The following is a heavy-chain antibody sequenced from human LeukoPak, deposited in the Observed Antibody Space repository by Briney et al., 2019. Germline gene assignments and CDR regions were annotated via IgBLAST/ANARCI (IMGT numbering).Heavy chain of an antibody. J-gene: IGHJ3*02. Sequence: SETLSLTRAVSGYSISSGYYWGWIRQPPGKGLEWIGSIYHSGSTYYNPSLKSRVTISVDTSKNQFSLKLSSVTAADTAVYYCARHDYGDYAGFDIWGQGTMVTVSS. CDR1: GYSISSGYY. V-gene: IGHV4-38-2*01. CDR2: IYHSGST. D-gene: IGHD4-17*01. CDR3: ARHDYGDYAGFDI.